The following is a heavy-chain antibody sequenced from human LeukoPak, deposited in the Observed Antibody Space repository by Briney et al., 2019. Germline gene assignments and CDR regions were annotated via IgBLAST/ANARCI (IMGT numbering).Heavy chain of an antibody. D-gene: IGHD3-16*02. CDR1: GGSISSYY. J-gene: IGHJ6*03. V-gene: IGHV4-59*01. Sequence: SETLSLTCTVSGGSISSYYWSWIRQPPGKGLEWIGYIYYSGSTNYNPSLKSRVTISVDTSKNQFSLKLSSVTAADTAVYYCARAVYDYVWGSYRLDYYYYMDVWGKGTTVTISS. CDR3: ARAVYDYVWGSYRLDYYYYMDV. CDR2: IYYSGST.